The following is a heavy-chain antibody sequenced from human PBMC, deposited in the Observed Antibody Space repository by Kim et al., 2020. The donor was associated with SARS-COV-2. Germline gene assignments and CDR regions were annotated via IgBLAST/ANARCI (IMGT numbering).Heavy chain of an antibody. CDR2: IIPIFGTA. J-gene: IGHJ6*02. D-gene: IGHD3-22*01. CDR3: ARDYYDSSGYYWRPYYYYGMDV. Sequence: SVKVSCKASGGTFSSYAISWVRQAPGQGLEWMGGIIPIFGTANYAQKFQGRVTITADESTSTAYMELSSLRSEDTAVYYCARDYYDSSGYYWRPYYYYGMDVWGQGTTVTVSS. CDR1: GGTFSSYA. V-gene: IGHV1-69*13.